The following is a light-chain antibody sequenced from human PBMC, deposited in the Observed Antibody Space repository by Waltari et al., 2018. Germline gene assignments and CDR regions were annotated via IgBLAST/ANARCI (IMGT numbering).Light chain of an antibody. J-gene: IGKJ5*01. CDR3: QQYYSTPRSIT. CDR2: WAS. Sequence: DIVMTQSPDSLAVSLGERATINCKSSQRVLYSSNNKKYLAWDQQKPGQPPKRLIYWASTRESGVPDRFSGSGSGTDFTLTISSLQAEDVAVYYCQQYYSTPRSITFGQGTRLEIK. CDR1: QRVLYSSNNKKY. V-gene: IGKV4-1*01.